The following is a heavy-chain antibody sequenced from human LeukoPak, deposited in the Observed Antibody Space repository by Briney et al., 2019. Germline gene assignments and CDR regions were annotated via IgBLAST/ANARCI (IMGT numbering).Heavy chain of an antibody. J-gene: IGHJ4*02. Sequence: PGGSLRLSCAASGFTFSSYAMSWVRQAPGKGLEWVSAISGSGGSTYYADSVKGRFTISRDNSKNTLYLQMNSLRAEDTAVYYCAINIAAAGYFDYWGQGTLVTVSS. D-gene: IGHD6-13*01. CDR3: AINIAAAGYFDY. CDR1: GFTFSSYA. V-gene: IGHV3-23*01. CDR2: ISGSGGST.